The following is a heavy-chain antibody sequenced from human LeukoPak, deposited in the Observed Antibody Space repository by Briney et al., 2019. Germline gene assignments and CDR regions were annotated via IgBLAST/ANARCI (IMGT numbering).Heavy chain of an antibody. Sequence: SETLSLTCTVSGGSISSGSYYWSWIRQPAGKGLEWIGRIYTSGSTNYNPSLKSRVTISVDTSKNQFSLKLSSVTAADTAVYYCARHTPSGLWFRVFDPWGQGTLVTVSS. CDR2: IYTSGST. CDR1: GGSISSGSYY. D-gene: IGHD3-10*01. CDR3: ARHTPSGLWFRVFDP. V-gene: IGHV4-61*02. J-gene: IGHJ5*02.